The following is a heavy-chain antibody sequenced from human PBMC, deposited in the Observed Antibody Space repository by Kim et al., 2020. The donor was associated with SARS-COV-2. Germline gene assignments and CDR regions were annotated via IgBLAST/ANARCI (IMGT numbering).Heavy chain of an antibody. CDR3: AKDRIYSSGWPNDAFDI. Sequence: AKGRLTIARDNAKKTLYLQMNSLRAEDTAVYYCAKDRIYSSGWPNDAFDIWGQGTMVTVSS. D-gene: IGHD6-19*01. V-gene: IGHV3-23*01. J-gene: IGHJ3*02.